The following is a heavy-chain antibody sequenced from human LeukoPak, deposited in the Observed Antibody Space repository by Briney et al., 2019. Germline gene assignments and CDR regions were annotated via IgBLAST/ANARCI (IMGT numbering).Heavy chain of an antibody. V-gene: IGHV3-7*01. J-gene: IGHJ4*02. Sequence: GGSLRLSGAASGFTFSSYWMSWVRKAPGKGLEWVANIKQDGSEKYYVDSVKGRFTISRDNAKNSLYLQMNSLRAEDTAVYYCARSYYDSSGYYYFALDFDYWGQGTLVTVSS. CDR2: IKQDGSEK. CDR1: GFTFSSYW. CDR3: ARSYYDSSGYYYFALDFDY. D-gene: IGHD3-22*01.